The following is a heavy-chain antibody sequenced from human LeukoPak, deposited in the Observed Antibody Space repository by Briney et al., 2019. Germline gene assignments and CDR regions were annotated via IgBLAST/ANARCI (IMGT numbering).Heavy chain of an antibody. D-gene: IGHD2-2*01. CDR3: ARTPPYQLPSDDAFDI. CDR1: GGTFSSYA. V-gene: IGHV1-69*13. Sequence: SVKVSCKASGGTFSSYAISWVRQAPGQGLEWMGGIIPIFGTANYAQKFQGRVTITADEFTSTAYMELSSLRSEDTAVYYCARTPPYQLPSDDAFDIWGQGTMVTVSS. J-gene: IGHJ3*02. CDR2: IIPIFGTA.